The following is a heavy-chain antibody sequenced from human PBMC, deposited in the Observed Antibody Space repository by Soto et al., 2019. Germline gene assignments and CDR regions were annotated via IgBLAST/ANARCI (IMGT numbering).Heavy chain of an antibody. V-gene: IGHV1-69*13. D-gene: IGHD3-3*01. CDR2: IIPIFGTA. Sequence: GASVKVSCKASGGTFSSYAISWVRQAPGQGLEWMGGIIPIFGTANYAQKFQGRVTITADESTSTAYMELSSLSSEDTAVYYCARDPYSVTIFGVVITWDYYDGMDVTDQGTSVIGS. CDR1: GGTFSSYA. J-gene: IGHJ6*02. CDR3: ARDPYSVTIFGVVITWDYYDGMDV.